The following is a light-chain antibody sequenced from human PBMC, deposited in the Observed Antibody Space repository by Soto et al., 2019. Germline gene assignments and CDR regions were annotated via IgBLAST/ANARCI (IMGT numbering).Light chain of an antibody. J-gene: IGLJ2*01. CDR1: SSDVGGYNF. V-gene: IGLV2-11*01. CDR3: CSYAGSYTV. Sequence: QSALTQPRSLSGSPGQSVTISCTGTSSDVGGYNFVSWYQQHPGKAPKLMIYDVSKRPSGVPDRFSGSKSGNTASLTISGLQAEDEADYYCCSYAGSYTVFGGVTKLTVL. CDR2: DVS.